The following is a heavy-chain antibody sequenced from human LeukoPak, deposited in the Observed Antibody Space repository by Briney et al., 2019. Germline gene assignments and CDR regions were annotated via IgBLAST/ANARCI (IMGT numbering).Heavy chain of an antibody. CDR1: GFTFSSYA. J-gene: IGHJ6*02. CDR3: ARSYRATAGIVDV. Sequence: GGSLRLSCAASGFTFSSYAMHWVRQAPGKGLEWVAVISYDGSNKYYADSVKGRFTISRDNAKNSLYLQMNSLRAEDTAVYYCARSYRATAGIVDVWGQGTTVTVSS. CDR2: ISYDGSNK. D-gene: IGHD6-13*01. V-gene: IGHV3-30*04.